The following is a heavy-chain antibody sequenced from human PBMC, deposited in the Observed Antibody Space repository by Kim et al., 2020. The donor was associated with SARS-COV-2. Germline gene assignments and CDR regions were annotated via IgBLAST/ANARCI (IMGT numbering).Heavy chain of an antibody. CDR2: INHSGRT. CDR3: ARRLSNTSVWGRHYCDL. V-gene: IGHV4-34*01. Sequence: SETLSLTCAVYGGSFSGYYWSWIRQPPGKGLEWIGEINHSGRTNYNPSLKSRVTISVDTSKNQFSLKLTSVTAADAALYFCARRLSNTSVWGRHYCDLWG. D-gene: IGHD3-16*01. J-gene: IGHJ2*01. CDR1: GGSFSGYY.